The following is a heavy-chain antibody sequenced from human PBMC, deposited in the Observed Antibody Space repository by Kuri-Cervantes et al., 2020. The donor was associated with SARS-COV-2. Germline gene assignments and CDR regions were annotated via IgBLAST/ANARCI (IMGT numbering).Heavy chain of an antibody. CDR2: ISGSGGST. D-gene: IGHD3-10*01. CDR1: GFTFSSYA. V-gene: IGHV3-23*01. CDR3: ARDSSGILGSFDY. J-gene: IGHJ4*02. Sequence: LSLTCAASGFTFSSYAMSWVRQAPGKGLEWVSAISGSGGSTYYADSVKGRFTISRDNSKNTLYLQMNSLRAEDTAVYYCARDSSGILGSFDYWGQGTLVTVSS.